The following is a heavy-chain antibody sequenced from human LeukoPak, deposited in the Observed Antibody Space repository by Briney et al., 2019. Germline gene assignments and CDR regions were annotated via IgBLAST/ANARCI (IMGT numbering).Heavy chain of an antibody. V-gene: IGHV4-39*07. Sequence: SETLSLTCTVSGGSISSSTYYWGWIRQPPGKGLEWIGSIYYSGSTYYNPSLKSRVTISVDTSKNQFSLKLTSVTAADTAVYFCARGGWSLDLWGRGTLVAVSS. CDR1: GGSISSSTYY. CDR3: ARGGWSLDL. CDR2: IYYSGST. D-gene: IGHD1-26*01. J-gene: IGHJ2*01.